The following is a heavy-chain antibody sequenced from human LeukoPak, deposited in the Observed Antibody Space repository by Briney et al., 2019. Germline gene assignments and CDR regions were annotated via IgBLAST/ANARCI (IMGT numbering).Heavy chain of an antibody. CDR3: ASWVYSSGWYNY. Sequence: SETLSLTCTVSGGSISSYYWSWIRRPPGKGLEWIGYIYYSGSTNYNPSLKSRVTISVDTSKNQFSLKLSSVTAADTAVYYCASWVYSSGWYNYWGQGTLVTVSS. J-gene: IGHJ4*02. CDR1: GGSISSYY. D-gene: IGHD6-19*01. CDR2: IYYSGST. V-gene: IGHV4-59*08.